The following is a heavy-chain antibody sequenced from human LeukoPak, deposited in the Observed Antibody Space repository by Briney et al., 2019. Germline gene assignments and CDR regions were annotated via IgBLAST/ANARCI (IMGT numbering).Heavy chain of an antibody. J-gene: IGHJ3*02. V-gene: IGHV1-69*01. D-gene: IGHD4-17*01. CDR3: ASPMTTVTTSAFDI. Sequence: SVKVSCKASGGTFSSNAISWVRQAPGQGLEWMGGIIPIFGTANYAQKFQGRVTITADESTSTAYMELSSLRSEDTAVYYCASPMTTVTTSAFDIWGQGTMVTVSS. CDR1: GGTFSSNA. CDR2: IIPIFGTA.